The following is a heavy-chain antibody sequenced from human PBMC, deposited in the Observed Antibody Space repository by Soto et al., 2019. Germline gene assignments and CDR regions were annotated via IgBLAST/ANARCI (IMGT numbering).Heavy chain of an antibody. D-gene: IGHD6-13*01. V-gene: IGHV1-18*04. CDR2: INPYDGHT. CDR3: VTTTAGDY. Sequence: QVQLVQSGAEVKNPGASVKVSCTASGYTFSNYGITWVRQAPGQGLEWMGWINPYDGHTNYAQKFPGRVTMTTDTSTSTAYMEVKSLTFHDTAVYYCVTTTAGDYWGQGTLVTVSS. CDR1: GYTFSNYG. J-gene: IGHJ4*02.